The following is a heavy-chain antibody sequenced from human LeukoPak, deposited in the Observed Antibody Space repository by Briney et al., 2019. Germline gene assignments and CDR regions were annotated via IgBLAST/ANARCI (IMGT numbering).Heavy chain of an antibody. D-gene: IGHD6-13*01. Sequence: GGSLRLSCAASGFTFSSYAMSWVPQAPGKGLEWVSGISGSGGSTYYADSVRGRVTISRDNSKNTLYLQMNSLRAEDTGVYYCAKSSSTSWDYYFDYWGQGTLVTVSS. CDR2: ISGSGGST. J-gene: IGHJ4*02. V-gene: IGHV3-23*01. CDR3: AKSSSTSWDYYFDY. CDR1: GFTFSSYA.